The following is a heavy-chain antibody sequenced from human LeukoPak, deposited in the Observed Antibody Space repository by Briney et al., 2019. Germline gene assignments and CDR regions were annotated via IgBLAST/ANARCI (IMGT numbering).Heavy chain of an antibody. CDR1: GGSFSGYY. D-gene: IGHD3-3*01. CDR2: INHSGST. Sequence: PSETLSLTCAVYGGSFSGYYWNWIRQPPGKGLEWIGEINHSGSTNYNPSLKSRVTISVDTSKNQFSLKLSSVTAADTAVYYCARSVYYDFWSGSLDYWGQGTLVTVSS. CDR3: ARSVYYDFWSGSLDY. J-gene: IGHJ4*02. V-gene: IGHV4-34*01.